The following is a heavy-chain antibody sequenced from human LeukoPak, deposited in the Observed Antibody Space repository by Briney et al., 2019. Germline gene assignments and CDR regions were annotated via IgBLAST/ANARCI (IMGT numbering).Heavy chain of an antibody. CDR3: ARDRIVVVNAFDI. CDR1: GFTFSDYY. J-gene: IGHJ3*02. D-gene: IGHD2-21*01. V-gene: IGHV3-11*04. Sequence: GGSLRLSCAASGFTFSDYYMSWIRQAPGKGLEWVSYISSSGSTIYYADSVKGRFTISRDNAKSSLYLQMNSLRAEDTAVYYCARDRIVVVNAFDIWGQGTMVTVSS. CDR2: ISSSGSTI.